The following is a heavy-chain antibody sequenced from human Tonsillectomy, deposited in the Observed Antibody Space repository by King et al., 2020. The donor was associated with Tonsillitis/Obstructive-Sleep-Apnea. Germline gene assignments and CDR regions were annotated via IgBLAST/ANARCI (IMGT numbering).Heavy chain of an antibody. J-gene: IGHJ6*02. Sequence: EVQLVESGGGLVQPGGSLRLSCAASGFTVSSNYMSWVRQAPGKGLEWVSVIYSGGSTYYADSVKGRFTISRHNSKNTLYLQMNSLRAEDTAVYYCALLGYCSSTSCYSDYYYGMDVWGQGTTVTVSS. V-gene: IGHV3-53*04. D-gene: IGHD2-2*01. CDR3: ALLGYCSSTSCYSDYYYGMDV. CDR2: IYSGGST. CDR1: GFTVSSNY.